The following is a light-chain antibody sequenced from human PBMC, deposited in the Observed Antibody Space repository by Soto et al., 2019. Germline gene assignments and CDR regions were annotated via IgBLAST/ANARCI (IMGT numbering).Light chain of an antibody. CDR3: QAWDRSTVV. J-gene: IGLJ2*01. CDR1: KLGTKY. CDR2: QDT. Sequence: SYELTQPPSVSVSPGQTASITCSGDKLGTKYACWYQQKPGQSPVLVIYQDTKRPSGIPERFAGSNSGNTATLTISGTQAMDEADYYCQAWDRSTVVFGGGPKVTVL. V-gene: IGLV3-1*01.